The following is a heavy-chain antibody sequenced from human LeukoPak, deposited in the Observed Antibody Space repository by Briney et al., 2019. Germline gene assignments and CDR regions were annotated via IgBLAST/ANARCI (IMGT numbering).Heavy chain of an antibody. V-gene: IGHV3-64*01. J-gene: IGHJ6*02. CDR3: ARGLITGAAGTYYYYGMDV. Sequence: GGSLRLSCVASGFIFSRYGMHWVRRAPGKGLEYVSAISNSGGSTYYANSVKGRFTISRDNSKNTLYLQMGSLRGEDMAVYYCARGLITGAAGTYYYYGMDVWGQGTTVTVSS. D-gene: IGHD6-13*01. CDR2: ISNSGGST. CDR1: GFIFSRYG.